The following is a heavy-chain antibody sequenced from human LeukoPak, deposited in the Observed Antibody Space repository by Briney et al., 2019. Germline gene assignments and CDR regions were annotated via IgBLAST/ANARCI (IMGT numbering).Heavy chain of an antibody. D-gene: IGHD2/OR15-2a*01. CDR2: ISYDATNK. V-gene: IGHV3-30*18. CDR3: AKASSNYFYYFEY. Sequence: GGSLRLSCAAAGFTFSSSDMHWVRQAPGKGLEWVAVISYDATNKYYADSVKGRFTLSRDNSKNTLYLQTNTLRDEDTAVYYCAKASSNYFYYFEYWGQGTLVTVSS. J-gene: IGHJ4*02. CDR1: GFTFSSSD.